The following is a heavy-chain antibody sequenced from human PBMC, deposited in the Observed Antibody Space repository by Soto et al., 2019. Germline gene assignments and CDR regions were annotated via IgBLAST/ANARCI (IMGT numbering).Heavy chain of an antibody. Sequence: QLQLQEPGSGLVKPSHTLSLTCAVSGGSISSGGYSWSWIRQTPGKGLEWIGYIYHSGSTYYNTYLKSRVTIAVDRSENQCSLKVSSVTAADAGVYYCSRDGGLGAVAFDYWGQGTLVTVSS. CDR2: IYHSGST. J-gene: IGHJ4*02. CDR1: GGSISSGGYS. CDR3: SRDGGLGAVAFDY. V-gene: IGHV4-30-2*01. D-gene: IGHD6-19*01.